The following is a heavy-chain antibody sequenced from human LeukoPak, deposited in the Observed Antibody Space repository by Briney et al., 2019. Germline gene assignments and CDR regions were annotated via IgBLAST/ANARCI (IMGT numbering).Heavy chain of an antibody. CDR2: ISSTSIYI. V-gene: IGHV3-21*01. Sequence: GGSLRLSCATSGFTFSYAWMSWVRQAPGKGLEWVSSISSTSIYIYYADSVKGRFTISRDNAKNSLYLQMNSLRAEDTAVYYCARSDYGTSGNFDYWGQGTLVTVSS. J-gene: IGHJ4*02. CDR3: ARSDYGTSGNFDY. CDR1: GFTFSYAW. D-gene: IGHD4/OR15-4a*01.